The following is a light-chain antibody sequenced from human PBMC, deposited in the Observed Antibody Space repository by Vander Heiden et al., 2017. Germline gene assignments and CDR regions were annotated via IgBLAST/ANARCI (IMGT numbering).Light chain of an antibody. Sequence: DIQMTQSPPSLSASLGDRVTITCRASERIDHYLNWYRQKPGKGPELLIYAASNLQSWVPSRFSGSGSGTDFTLTIASLRPEDFATDYCQQSYGAPYNFGQGTKLE. V-gene: IGKV1-39*01. CDR3: QQSYGAPYN. CDR2: AAS. CDR1: ERIDHY. J-gene: IGKJ2*01.